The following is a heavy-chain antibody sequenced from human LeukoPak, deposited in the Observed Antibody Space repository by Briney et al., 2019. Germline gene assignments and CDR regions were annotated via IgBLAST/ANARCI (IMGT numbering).Heavy chain of an antibody. J-gene: IGHJ6*02. V-gene: IGHV3-43*02. Sequence: GGSLRLSCAASGFTFDDYAMHWVRQVPGKGLEWVCFISGDGGSTYYADSVKGRFTVSRDNRKKSLHLQMISLRPEDTALYYCTKDMIRAIFGQGYYHYYGMDVWGQGTTVTVSS. CDR2: ISGDGGST. CDR1: GFTFDDYA. D-gene: IGHD3-3*01. CDR3: TKDMIRAIFGQGYYHYYGMDV.